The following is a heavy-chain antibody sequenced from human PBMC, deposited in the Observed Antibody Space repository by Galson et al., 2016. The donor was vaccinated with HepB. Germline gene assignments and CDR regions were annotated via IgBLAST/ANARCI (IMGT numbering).Heavy chain of an antibody. CDR1: GYTFSGFY. V-gene: IGHV1-2*02. CDR3: AREAKPYGDIAS. J-gene: IGHJ4*02. Sequence: SVKVSCKASGYTFSGFYIHWVRQAPGQGLEWMGWINPNSGVTTYAQKFQGRVTMTRDTSISTVYMELSSLRSDDTAMYYCAREAKPYGDIASWGQGTLVTVSS. D-gene: IGHD4-17*01. CDR2: INPNSGVT.